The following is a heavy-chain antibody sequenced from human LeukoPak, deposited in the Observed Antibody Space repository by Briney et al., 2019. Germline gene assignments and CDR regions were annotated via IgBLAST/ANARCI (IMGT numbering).Heavy chain of an antibody. CDR1: GVSISSYY. V-gene: IGHV4-59*01. J-gene: IGHJ6*03. CDR3: ARDRRRVRGVFYYYYYMDV. Sequence: PSETLSLTCTVSGVSISSYYWSWIRQPPGKGLEWIGYIYYSGSTNYNPSLKSRVTISVDTSKNQFSLKLSSVTAADTAVYYCARDRRRVRGVFYYYYYMDVWGKGTTVTVSS. D-gene: IGHD3-10*01. CDR2: IYYSGST.